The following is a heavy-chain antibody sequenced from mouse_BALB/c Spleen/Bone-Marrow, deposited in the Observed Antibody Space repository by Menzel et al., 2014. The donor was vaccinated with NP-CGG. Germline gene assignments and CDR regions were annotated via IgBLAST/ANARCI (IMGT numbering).Heavy chain of an antibody. D-gene: IGHD1-1*01. CDR2: IDPANGNT. Sequence: EVQGVESGAELVKPGAPVKLSCTASGFNIKDTYMHWVKQRPEQGLEWIGRIDPANGNTKYDPKFQGKATITADTSSNTAYLQLSSLTSEDTAVYYCALLLRYYAMDYWGQGASVTVSP. V-gene: IGHV14-3*02. CDR1: GFNIKDTY. CDR3: ALLLRYYAMDY. J-gene: IGHJ4*01.